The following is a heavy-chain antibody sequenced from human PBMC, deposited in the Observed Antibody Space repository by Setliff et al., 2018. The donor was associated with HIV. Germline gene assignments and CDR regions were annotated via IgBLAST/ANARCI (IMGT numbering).Heavy chain of an antibody. CDR3: VRPSFGIGGGSMFDS. Sequence: SETLSLTCGVYGGSLSDYYWSWIRQPPGKGLEWIGEINHSGSSNYNPSLKSRVTISVDTSKNQLSLNVTSVTAADTAMYYCVRPSFGIGGGSMFDSWGQGIVVTVSS. J-gene: IGHJ4*02. CDR1: GGSLSDYY. V-gene: IGHV4-34*01. D-gene: IGHD3-3*01. CDR2: INHSGSS.